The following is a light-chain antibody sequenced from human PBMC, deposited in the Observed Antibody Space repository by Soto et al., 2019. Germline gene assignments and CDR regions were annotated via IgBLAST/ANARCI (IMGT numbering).Light chain of an antibody. V-gene: IGKV3-20*01. CDR3: QQYGRSAIFT. Sequence: EIVLTQSPGTLSLSPGERATLSCRASQSLSSNYLAWYQQKPGQAPRLLIYGASSRASGIPDRFSGSGSGRDFTLTISSVEPEDFAVYYCQQYGRSAIFTLGPGTTVDIK. J-gene: IGKJ3*01. CDR2: GAS. CDR1: QSLSSNY.